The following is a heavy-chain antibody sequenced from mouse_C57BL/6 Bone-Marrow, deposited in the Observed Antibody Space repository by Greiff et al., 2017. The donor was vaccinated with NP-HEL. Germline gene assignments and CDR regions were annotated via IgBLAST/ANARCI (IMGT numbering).Heavy chain of an antibody. J-gene: IGHJ1*03. D-gene: IGHD2-2*01. CDR1: GYTFTSYG. CDR3: ASKGLPWYFDV. CDR2: IYPRSGNT. Sequence: VQLQQSGAELARPGASVKLSCKASGYTFTSYGISWVKQRTGQGLEWIGEIYPRSGNTYYTEKVKGKATLTADQSSSTAYMELRSLTSEDSAVYVCASKGLPWYFDVGGTGTTVTVSS. V-gene: IGHV1-81*01.